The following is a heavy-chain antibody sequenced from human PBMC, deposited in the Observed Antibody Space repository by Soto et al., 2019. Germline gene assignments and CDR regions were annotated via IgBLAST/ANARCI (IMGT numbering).Heavy chain of an antibody. V-gene: IGHV3-23*01. CDR2: LSGGGAFT. CDR3: AKSGPTNYFDH. Sequence: GGSLRLSCAGSGFTFSTYSMNWVRQAPGKGLEWVSGLSGGGAFTYYADSVKGRFTISRDDSKNTLYLQMNSLRVDDTAVYYCAKSGPTNYFDHWGQGTPVTVSS. J-gene: IGHJ4*02. CDR1: GFTFSTYS.